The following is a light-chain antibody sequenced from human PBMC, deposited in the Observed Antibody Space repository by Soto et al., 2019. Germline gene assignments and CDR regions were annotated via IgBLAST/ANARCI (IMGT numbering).Light chain of an antibody. CDR2: KAS. J-gene: IGKJ5*01. CDR1: QSISWW. Sequence: DIQMTQSPSTLSASVGDRVTITCRASQSISWWLAWYQQKPGKAPKLLIYKASSLESGVPSRFSGSGSGTEFTLTISSLQPDDFATYYCQQYNSHSTFGQGTRLEIK. V-gene: IGKV1-5*03. CDR3: QQYNSHST.